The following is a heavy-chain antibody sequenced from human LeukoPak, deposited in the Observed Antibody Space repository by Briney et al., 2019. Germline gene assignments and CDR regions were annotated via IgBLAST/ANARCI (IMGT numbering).Heavy chain of an antibody. CDR3: ARGVVMVAAIDY. Sequence: GRSLRLSCAASGFAFSTYAMHWVRQAPGKGLEWVAIISNDETKKFYADSAKGRFTISRDNSKNTLHLQMNSLRLEDTAVYYCARGVVMVAAIDYWGQGTLVTVSS. CDR2: ISNDETKK. J-gene: IGHJ4*02. CDR1: GFAFSTYA. D-gene: IGHD2-15*01. V-gene: IGHV3-30*04.